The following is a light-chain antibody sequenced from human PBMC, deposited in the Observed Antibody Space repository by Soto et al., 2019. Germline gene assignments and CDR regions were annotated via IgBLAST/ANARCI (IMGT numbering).Light chain of an antibody. J-gene: IGKJ2*03. Sequence: VHMTQSPSTLSASVGDRVTITCRASQSISSWVAWYQQKPGQVPKLLIYDAPPLESGVTSRFSGNKSVTEFTLTIIGLQPDDCATYSCQQYDSFQYSFGQGTKLEI. V-gene: IGKV1-5*01. CDR3: QQYDSFQYS. CDR2: DAP. CDR1: QSISSW.